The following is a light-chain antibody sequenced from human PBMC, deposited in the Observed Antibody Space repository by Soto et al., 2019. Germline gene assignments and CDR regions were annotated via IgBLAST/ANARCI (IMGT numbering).Light chain of an antibody. CDR3: QQRSNWPPEVT. CDR2: DAS. J-gene: IGKJ3*01. CDR1: QSVRSS. V-gene: IGKV3-11*01. Sequence: EIVLTQSPDTLSLSPGERATLSGRASQSVRSSLAWYQQKPGQAPRLLIYDASNRATGIPARFSGSGSGTDFTLTISSLEPEDFAFYYCQQRSNWPPEVTFGPGTKVDIK.